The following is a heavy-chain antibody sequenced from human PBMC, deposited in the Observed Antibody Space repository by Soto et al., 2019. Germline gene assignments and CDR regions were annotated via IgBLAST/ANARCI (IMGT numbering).Heavy chain of an antibody. CDR1: GFTFSSYA. V-gene: IGHV3-23*01. Sequence: GGSLRLSCAASGFTFSSYAMSWVRQAPGKGLEWVSAISGSGGSTYYADSVKGRFTISRDNSKNTLYLQMNSLRAEDTAVYYCAKNPSLLEWPSRPYYFDYWGQGTLVTVSS. CDR3: AKNPSLLEWPSRPYYFDY. CDR2: ISGSGGST. J-gene: IGHJ4*02. D-gene: IGHD3-10*01.